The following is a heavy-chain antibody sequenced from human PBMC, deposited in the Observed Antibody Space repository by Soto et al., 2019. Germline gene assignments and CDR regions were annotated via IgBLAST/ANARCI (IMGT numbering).Heavy chain of an antibody. D-gene: IGHD1-26*01. CDR1: GFTFSTYS. CDR2: ISGSTTTI. J-gene: IGHJ4*02. Sequence: GGSLRLSCAASGFTFSTYSMNWVRQAPGKGLEWISYISGSTTTIYYADSVRGRFTISRDNAKNSLYLQMNSLRPEDTALYYCAREVGPIDYWGQGTLVTVSS. CDR3: AREVGPIDY. V-gene: IGHV3-48*01.